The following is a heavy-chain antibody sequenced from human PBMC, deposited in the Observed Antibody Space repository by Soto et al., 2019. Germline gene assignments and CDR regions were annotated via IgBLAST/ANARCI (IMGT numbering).Heavy chain of an antibody. CDR1: GYTFTSYG. V-gene: IGHV1-18*04. D-gene: IGHD3-22*01. J-gene: IGHJ4*02. Sequence: QVQLVQSGAEVKKPGASVKVSCKASGYTFTSYGISWVRQAPGQWLEWMGWISAYNGNTNCAQKLQGRVTMTTDTSTSTAYMELRSLRSDDTAVYYCARAHYYDSSGQPFDYWGQGTLVTVSS. CDR3: ARAHYYDSSGQPFDY. CDR2: ISAYNGNT.